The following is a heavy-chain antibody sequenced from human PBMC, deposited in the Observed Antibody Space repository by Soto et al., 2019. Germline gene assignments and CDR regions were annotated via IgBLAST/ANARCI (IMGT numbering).Heavy chain of an antibody. V-gene: IGHV4-30-2*01. CDR3: ARVLHYYDSSGYPNWFDP. CDR1: GGSISSGGYS. J-gene: IGHJ5*02. Sequence: PSETLSLTCAVSGGSISSGGYSWSWIRQPPGKGLEWIGYIYHSGSTYYNPSLKSRVTISVDRSKNQFSLKLSSVTAADTAVYYCARVLHYYDSSGYPNWFDPWGQGTLVTVSS. CDR2: IYHSGST. D-gene: IGHD3-22*01.